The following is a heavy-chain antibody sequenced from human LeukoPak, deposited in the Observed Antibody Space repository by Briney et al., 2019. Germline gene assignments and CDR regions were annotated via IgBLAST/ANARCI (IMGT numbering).Heavy chain of an antibody. CDR1: GYTFTSYG. D-gene: IGHD5-24*01. V-gene: IGHV1-18*01. J-gene: IGHJ3*02. CDR3: ARGLQETLGWLKAFSAFDI. CDR2: ISAYNGNT. Sequence: ASVKVSCKASGYTFTSYGITWVRQAPGQGLEWMGWISAYNGNTNYAQMLQGRVTMTTDTSTSTAYMELRSLRSDDTAVYYCARGLQETLGWLKAFSAFDIWGQGTMVTVSP.